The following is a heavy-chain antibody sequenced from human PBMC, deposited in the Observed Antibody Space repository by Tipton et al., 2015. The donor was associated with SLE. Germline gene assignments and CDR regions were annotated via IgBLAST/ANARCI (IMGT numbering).Heavy chain of an antibody. J-gene: IGHJ4*02. CDR3: ARGPYGAAASYDY. CDR1: ADSFTHYH. Sequence: TLSLTCTVAADSFTHYHWSWIRQPPGKGLEWIGYVYFDGSTNYNPSLKSRATMSLDTSKNQFSLKLNSVTAADTAVYYCARGPYGAAASYDYWGQGTLVTVSS. V-gene: IGHV4-59*01. CDR2: VYFDGST. D-gene: IGHD6-13*01.